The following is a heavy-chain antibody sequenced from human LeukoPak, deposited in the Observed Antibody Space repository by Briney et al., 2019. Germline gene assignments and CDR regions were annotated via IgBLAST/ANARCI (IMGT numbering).Heavy chain of an antibody. D-gene: IGHD5-18*01. Sequence: GGSLRLSCAASGFTFSSYGMHWVRQAPGKGLEWVAVISYDGTTKYYADSVKGRFTISRDNSKNTLYLQMNSLRPEDTAVFYCAKGSHSYGYYFDSWGQGTLVTVSS. V-gene: IGHV3-30*18. CDR2: ISYDGTTK. CDR1: GFTFSSYG. J-gene: IGHJ4*02. CDR3: AKGSHSYGYYFDS.